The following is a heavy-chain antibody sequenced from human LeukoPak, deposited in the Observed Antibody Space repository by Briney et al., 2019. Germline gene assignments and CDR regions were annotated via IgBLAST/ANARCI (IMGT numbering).Heavy chain of an antibody. CDR1: GYTFNSYG. J-gene: IGHJ4*02. V-gene: IGHV1-18*01. D-gene: IGHD6-19*01. Sequence: ASVKVSCKAFGYTFNSYGISWVRQAPGQGLEWMGWVSAYNGHTNYAQKFQGRVTMTTDTSTSTAYMELRSLRSDDTAVYYCARLWIAVASKLISFDYWGQGTLVTVSS. CDR3: ARLWIAVASKLISFDY. CDR2: VSAYNGHT.